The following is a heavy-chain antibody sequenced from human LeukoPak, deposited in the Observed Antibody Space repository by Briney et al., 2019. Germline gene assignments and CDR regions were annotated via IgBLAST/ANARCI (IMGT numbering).Heavy chain of an antibody. Sequence: GGSLRLSCAASGFTFSSYAMSWIRQAPGKGLEWVSYISSSGSTIYYADSVKGRFTISRDNAKNSLYLQMNSLRAEDTAVYYCAADTAMVPTDYGMDVWGQGTTVTVSS. D-gene: IGHD5-18*01. CDR2: ISSSGSTI. J-gene: IGHJ6*02. CDR1: GFTFSSYA. V-gene: IGHV3-11*01. CDR3: AADTAMVPTDYGMDV.